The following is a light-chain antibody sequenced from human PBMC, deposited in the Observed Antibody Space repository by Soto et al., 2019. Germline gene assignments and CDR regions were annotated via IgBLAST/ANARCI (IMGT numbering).Light chain of an antibody. Sequence: EIVMTQSPATLSVSPGERATLSCRASQSVRTNLAWYQQKLGQAPRLLISGASTRATGIPARFSGSGSGTEFTLTISSLQSEDFAVYYCQHYNNWPLTFGGGTKVDIK. J-gene: IGKJ4*01. CDR2: GAS. CDR1: QSVRTN. V-gene: IGKV3-15*01. CDR3: QHYNNWPLT.